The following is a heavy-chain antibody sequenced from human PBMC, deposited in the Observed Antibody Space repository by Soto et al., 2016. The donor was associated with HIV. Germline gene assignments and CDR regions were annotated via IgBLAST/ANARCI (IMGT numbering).Heavy chain of an antibody. J-gene: IGHJ4*02. CDR3: ASTDGYYFDY. Sequence: QVQLQESGPGLVKPSETLSLTCTVSGGSISSYYWSWIRQPPGKGLEWIGYIYYSGSTNYNPSLKSRVTISVDTSKNQFSLKLSSVTAADTAVYYCASTDGYYFDYVGPGNPGSPSPQ. CDR1: GGSISSYY. CDR2: IYYSGST. V-gene: IGHV4-59*01. D-gene: IGHD5-12*01.